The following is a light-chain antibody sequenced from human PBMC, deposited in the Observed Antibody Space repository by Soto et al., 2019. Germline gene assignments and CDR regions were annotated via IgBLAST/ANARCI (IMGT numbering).Light chain of an antibody. CDR2: RAS. V-gene: IGKV3-20*01. Sequence: EIVLTQSPGTLSLSPGERATLSCRASQSVGRDFLAWYQHKPGQAPRLLIHRASSRATGIPDRFSGSGSGTDFILTISRLEPEDFALYYCQQYASSPLTFGGGTKEEIK. J-gene: IGKJ4*01. CDR3: QQYASSPLT. CDR1: QSVGRDF.